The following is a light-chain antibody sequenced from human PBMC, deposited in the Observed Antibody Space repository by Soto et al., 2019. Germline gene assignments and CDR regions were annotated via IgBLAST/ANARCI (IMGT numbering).Light chain of an antibody. CDR1: SSDVGGYNY. CDR2: EVT. CDR3: SSYTSSSSHYV. V-gene: IGLV2-14*01. Sequence: QSALTQPASVSGSPGQSITISCTGTSSDVGGYNYVSWYQQRPGKAPKLIIYEVTNRPSGVSNRFSGSKSGYTASLTISGLQAEDEADYYCSSYTSSSSHYVFGTGTKPTVL. J-gene: IGLJ1*01.